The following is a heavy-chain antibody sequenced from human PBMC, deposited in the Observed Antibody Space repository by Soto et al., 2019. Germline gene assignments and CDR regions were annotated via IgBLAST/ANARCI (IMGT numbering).Heavy chain of an antibody. CDR1: GGSINSGGYC. Sequence: QVQLQESGPGLVKPSQTLSLTCTVSGGSINSGGYCWSWIRQHPGKGLDWIGCISYGGSTSYNPSLKSRVTISVDTSKNQFSLKLTSVTAEDTAVYYCSRGILVWGQGALITVSS. J-gene: IGHJ4*02. V-gene: IGHV4-31*03. D-gene: IGHD5-18*01. CDR2: ISYGGST. CDR3: SRGILV.